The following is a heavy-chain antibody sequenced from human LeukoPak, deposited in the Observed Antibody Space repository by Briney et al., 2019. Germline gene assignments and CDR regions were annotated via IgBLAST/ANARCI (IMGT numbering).Heavy chain of an antibody. Sequence: GGSLRLSCAASGFTFSDYYMSWIRQAPGKGLEWVSYISSSGSTIYYADSVKGRFTISRDNAKNSLYLQMNSLRAEDTAVYYCARDQIGGRRGYYDDAFDIWGQGTMVTVSS. D-gene: IGHD3-3*01. J-gene: IGHJ3*02. CDR2: ISSSGSTI. CDR3: ARDQIGGRRGYYDDAFDI. V-gene: IGHV3-11*01. CDR1: GFTFSDYY.